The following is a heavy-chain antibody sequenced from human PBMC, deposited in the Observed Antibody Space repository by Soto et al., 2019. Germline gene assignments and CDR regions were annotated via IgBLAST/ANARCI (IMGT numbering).Heavy chain of an antibody. Sequence: QVQLVQSGAEVKKPGASVKVSCKASGYTFTSYGISWVRQAPGQGLEWMGWISAYNGNTNYAQKLQGRVTMTTDTSKSTAYMELRSMRSADTAVDYCVASGSGRYVPSFDYWGQGTLVTVSS. CDR3: VASGSGRYVPSFDY. J-gene: IGHJ4*02. V-gene: IGHV1-18*01. CDR2: ISAYNGNT. CDR1: GYTFTSYG. D-gene: IGHD3-10*01.